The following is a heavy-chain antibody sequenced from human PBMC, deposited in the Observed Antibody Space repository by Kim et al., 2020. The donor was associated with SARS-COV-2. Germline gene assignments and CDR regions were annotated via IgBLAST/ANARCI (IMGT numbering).Heavy chain of an antibody. V-gene: IGHV3-23*01. CDR2: T. Sequence: TYYADSVKGRFTISRDNSKNTLYLQMNSLRAEDTAVYYCAKDSIAAADDYWGQGTLVTVSS. D-gene: IGHD6-13*01. CDR3: AKDSIAAADDY. J-gene: IGHJ4*02.